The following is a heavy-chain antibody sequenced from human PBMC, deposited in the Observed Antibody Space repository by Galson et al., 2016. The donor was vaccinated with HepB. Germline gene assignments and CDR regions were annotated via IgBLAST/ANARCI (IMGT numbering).Heavy chain of an antibody. CDR1: GFTFSTYA. D-gene: IGHD6-19*01. V-gene: IGHV3-23*01. J-gene: IGHJ4*02. CDR3: AKDGGGSGSYFDPLWYLDC. CDR2: LSGRGGST. Sequence: SLRLSCAASGFTFSTYAMTWVRQAPGKGLEWVSVLSGRGGSTYSAASVKGRFTISRDNSKNTLYLQMNSLSVEDTAIYYCAKDGGGSGSYFDPLWYLDCWGQGTLVTVSS.